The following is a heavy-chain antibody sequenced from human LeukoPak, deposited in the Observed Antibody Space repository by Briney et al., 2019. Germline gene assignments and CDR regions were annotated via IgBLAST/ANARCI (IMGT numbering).Heavy chain of an antibody. CDR2: ISSSSSYI. D-gene: IGHD1-26*01. CDR1: GFTFSTYS. CDR3: ARDRGIPRR. Sequence: GGSLRLSCAASGFTFSTYSLNWVRQSPGKGLEWVSSISSSSSYIYYADSVKGRFTISRDNAKNSLYLQMNSLRAEDTAVHYCARDRGIPRRWGQGTLVTVSS. J-gene: IGHJ4*02. V-gene: IGHV3-21*01.